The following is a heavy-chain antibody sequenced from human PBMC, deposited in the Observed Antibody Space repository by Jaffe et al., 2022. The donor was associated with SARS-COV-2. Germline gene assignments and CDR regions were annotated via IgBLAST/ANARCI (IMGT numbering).Heavy chain of an antibody. V-gene: IGHV4-34*01. D-gene: IGHD6-19*01. CDR1: GGSFSGYY. Sequence: QVQLQQWGAGLLKPSETLSLTCAVYGGSFSGYYWSWIRQPPGKGLEWIGEINHSGSTNYNPSLKSRVTISVDTSKNQFSLKLSSVTAADTAVYYCARGPAIKRADYYYYYYMDVWGKGTTVTVSS. CDR2: INHSGST. CDR3: ARGPAIKRADYYYYYYMDV. J-gene: IGHJ6*03.